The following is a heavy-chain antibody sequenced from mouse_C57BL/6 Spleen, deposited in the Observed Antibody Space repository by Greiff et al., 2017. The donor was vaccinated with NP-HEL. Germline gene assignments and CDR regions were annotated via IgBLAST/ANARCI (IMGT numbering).Heavy chain of an antibody. CDR2: INPSTGGT. Sequence: EVQLQQSGPELVKPGASVKISCKASGYSFTGYYMNWVKQSPEKSLEWIGEINPSTGGTTYNQKFKAKATLTVDKSSSTAYMQLKSLTSEDSAVYYCARGGVYYDYDDWYFDVWGTGTTVTVSS. CDR1: GYSFTGYY. V-gene: IGHV1-42*01. D-gene: IGHD2-4*01. J-gene: IGHJ1*03. CDR3: ARGGVYYDYDDWYFDV.